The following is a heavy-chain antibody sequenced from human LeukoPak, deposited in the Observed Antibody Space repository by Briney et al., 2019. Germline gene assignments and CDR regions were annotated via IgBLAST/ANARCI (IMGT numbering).Heavy chain of an antibody. D-gene: IGHD6-13*01. J-gene: IGHJ4*02. V-gene: IGHV3-21*04. CDR1: VFTFSTYN. CDR2: ITSSSRYT. Sequence: GGSLRLSCAASVFTFSTYNMNWVRQAPGKGLEWVSSITSSSRYTFYADSVKGRFTISRDNSKNTLCLQMNSLRVDDTAVYYCAKETLWQGSWYGAAGGGSNYWGQGTLVTVSS. CDR3: AKETLWQGSWYGAAGGGSNY.